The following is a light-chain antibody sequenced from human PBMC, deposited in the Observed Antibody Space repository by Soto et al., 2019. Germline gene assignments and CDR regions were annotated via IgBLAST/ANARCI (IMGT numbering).Light chain of an antibody. CDR3: QSYDSSLSASYV. CDR1: SSNIGAGCE. Sequence: QSVLTQPPSVSGAPGQRVTISCTGCSSNIGAGCEVHWYQHLPGKAPKLLIYGNTNRPSGVPDRFSGSKSGTSASLAITGLQAEDEADYYCQSYDSSLSASYVFGGGTKVNGL. J-gene: IGLJ1*01. V-gene: IGLV1-40*01. CDR2: GNT.